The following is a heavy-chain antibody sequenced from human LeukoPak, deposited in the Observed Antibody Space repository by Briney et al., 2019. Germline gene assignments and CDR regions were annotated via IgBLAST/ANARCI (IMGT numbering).Heavy chain of an antibody. D-gene: IGHD2-21*01. CDR2: IYPGDSDT. J-gene: IGHJ6*02. CDR3: ARQGLYSLRFYDGVDV. Sequence: GESLKISCKGSGYTFTRHWIGWVRQMPGKGLEWMGIIYPGDSDTRYSPSFQGQVTISADKSISTAYLQWSSLTASDSAMYYCARQGLYSLRFYDGVDVWGQGTTVTVSS. V-gene: IGHV5-51*01. CDR1: GYTFTRHW.